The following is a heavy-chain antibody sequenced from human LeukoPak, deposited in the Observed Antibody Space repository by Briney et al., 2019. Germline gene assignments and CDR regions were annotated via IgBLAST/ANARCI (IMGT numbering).Heavy chain of an antibody. Sequence: ASVKVSCKASGDTFTSYGISWVRQAPGQGLEWMGWISAYNGNTNYAQKLQGRVTMTTDTSTSTAYMELRSLRSDDTAVYYCARDVGYCSSTSCFDAFDIWGQGTMVTVSS. J-gene: IGHJ3*02. V-gene: IGHV1-18*01. CDR1: GDTFTSYG. CDR2: ISAYNGNT. D-gene: IGHD2-2*01. CDR3: ARDVGYCSSTSCFDAFDI.